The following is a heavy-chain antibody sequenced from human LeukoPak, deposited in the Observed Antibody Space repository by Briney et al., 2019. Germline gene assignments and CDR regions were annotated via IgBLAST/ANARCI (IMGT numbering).Heavy chain of an antibody. V-gene: IGHV1-2*02. CDR3: ARAPNNWNDLIVAY. CDR2: INPHSGAT. CDR1: GYTFTGYS. J-gene: IGHJ4*02. Sequence: ASVKVSCKASGYTFTGYSMHWVRQAPGQGLEWMGWINPHSGATNYAQKFQSRVTMTRDTSISTGYMQLTRLTSEDTAVYYCARAPNNWNDLIVAYWGQGTLVTVSS. D-gene: IGHD1-1*01.